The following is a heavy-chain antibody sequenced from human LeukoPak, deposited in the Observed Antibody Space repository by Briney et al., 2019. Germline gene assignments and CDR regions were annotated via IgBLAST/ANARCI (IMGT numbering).Heavy chain of an antibody. J-gene: IGHJ6*03. CDR3: AREGYSSSWYSMYYYYMDV. Sequence: SQTLSLTCAISGDSVSSNSAAWNWIRQSPSRGLEWLGRTYYRSKWYNDYAVSVKSRITINPDTSKNQFSLQLNSVTPEDTAVYYCAREGYSSSWYSMYYYYMDVWGKGTTVTISS. CDR2: TYYRSKWYN. CDR1: GDSVSSNSAA. V-gene: IGHV6-1*01. D-gene: IGHD6-13*01.